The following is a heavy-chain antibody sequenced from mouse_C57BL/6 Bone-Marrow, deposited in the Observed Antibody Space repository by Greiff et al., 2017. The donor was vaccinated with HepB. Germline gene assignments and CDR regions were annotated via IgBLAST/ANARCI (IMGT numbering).Heavy chain of an antibody. Sequence: VQLKESGGDLVKPGGSLKLSCAASGFTFSSYGTSWVRQTPDKRLEWVATISSGGSYTYYPDSVKGRFTISRDNAKNTLYLQMSSLKSEDTAMYYCALPYYYAMDYWGQGTSVTVSS. CDR3: ALPYYYAMDY. CDR2: ISSGGSYT. V-gene: IGHV5-6*01. J-gene: IGHJ4*01. CDR1: GFTFSSYG.